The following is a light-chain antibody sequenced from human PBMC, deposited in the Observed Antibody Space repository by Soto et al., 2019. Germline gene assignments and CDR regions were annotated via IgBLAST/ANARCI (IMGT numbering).Light chain of an antibody. Sequence: QAVVTQEPSLTVSPGGTVTLTCASSTGAVTSGSYPNWLQQKPGQAPRALIYSTNYKHSWTPARFSGSLLGGKAALTLSGVQPEDEAVYYCLLYFGDAQVFGGGNQLTVL. CDR2: STN. CDR1: TGAVTSGSY. J-gene: IGLJ2*01. V-gene: IGLV7-43*01. CDR3: LLYFGDAQV.